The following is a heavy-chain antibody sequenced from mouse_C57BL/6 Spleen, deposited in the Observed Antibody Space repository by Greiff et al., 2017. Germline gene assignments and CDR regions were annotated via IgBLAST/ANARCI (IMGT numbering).Heavy chain of an antibody. J-gene: IGHJ1*03. CDR3: ARKGGSSYSWYFDV. CDR1: GYSFTGYY. Sequence: VQLQQSGPELVKPGASVKISCKASGYSFTGYYMNWVKQSPEKSLEWIGEINPSTGGTTYNQKFKAKATLTVDKSSSTAYMQLKSLTSEDSAVYDCARKGGSSYSWYFDVWGTGTTVTVSS. CDR2: INPSTGGT. D-gene: IGHD1-1*01. V-gene: IGHV1-42*01.